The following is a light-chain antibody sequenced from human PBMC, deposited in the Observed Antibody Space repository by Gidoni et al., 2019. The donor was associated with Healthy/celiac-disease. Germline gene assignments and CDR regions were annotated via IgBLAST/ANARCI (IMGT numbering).Light chain of an antibody. CDR3: QQYNNWPRT. V-gene: IGKV3-15*01. Sequence: EIVMTPSPATLSVSPGERATLSCRASQSVSSNLAWYQQKPGQAPRLLIDGASTRATGIPARCSGSGSGTEFTLTISSLQSEDFAVYYCQQYNNWPRTFGQGTKVEIK. CDR2: GAS. J-gene: IGKJ1*01. CDR1: QSVSSN.